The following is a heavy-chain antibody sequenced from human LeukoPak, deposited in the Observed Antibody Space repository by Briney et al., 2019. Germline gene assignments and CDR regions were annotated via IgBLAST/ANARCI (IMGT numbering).Heavy chain of an antibody. D-gene: IGHD1-26*01. J-gene: IGHJ3*02. V-gene: IGHV3-48*03. CDR3: APLSGSYFGDDAFDI. CDR1: GFTFSSYE. CDR2: ISSSGITI. Sequence: GGSLRLSCAASGFTFSSYEMNWVRQAPGKGLEWVSYISSSGITIYYADSVKGRFTISRDNAKNSLYLQMNSLRAEDTAVYYCAPLSGSYFGDDAFDIWGQGTMVTVSS.